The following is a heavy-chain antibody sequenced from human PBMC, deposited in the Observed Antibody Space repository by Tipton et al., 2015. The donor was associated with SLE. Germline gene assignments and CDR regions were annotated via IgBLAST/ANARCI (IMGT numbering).Heavy chain of an antibody. CDR3: AKGTTDIDW. V-gene: IGHV3-23*01. CDR1: GFTFSSYW. D-gene: IGHD1-1*01. Sequence: SLRLSCAASGFTFSSYWMSWVRQAPGKGLEWVSGIGVNPSNRDYADSVKGHFTISRDNSNNMLYLQMNSLRDEDTAFYYCAKGTTDIDWWGQGTLVTVSS. J-gene: IGHJ4*02. CDR2: IGVNPSNR.